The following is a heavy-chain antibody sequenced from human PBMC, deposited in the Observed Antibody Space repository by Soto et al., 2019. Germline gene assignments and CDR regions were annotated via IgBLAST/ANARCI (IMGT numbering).Heavy chain of an antibody. V-gene: IGHV1-24*01. D-gene: IGHD3-22*01. J-gene: IGHJ4*02. CDR1: GYTLTELS. Sequence: ASVKVSCKVSGYTLTELSMHWVRQAPGKGLEWMGGFDPEDGETIYAQKFQGRVTMTEDTSTDTAYMELSSLRSEDTAVYYCATTYYDSSGYYLFDYWGQGTLVTVSS. CDR2: FDPEDGET. CDR3: ATTYYDSSGYYLFDY.